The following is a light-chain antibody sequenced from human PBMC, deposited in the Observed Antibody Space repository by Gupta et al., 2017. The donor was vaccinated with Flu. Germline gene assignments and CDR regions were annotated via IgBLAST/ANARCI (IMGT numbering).Light chain of an antibody. J-gene: IGLJ2*01. CDR3: SSYTSGSTIVVA. CDR2: DVS. CDR1: TSDVGGYNS. Sequence: SALPQPASVSGSPGQSFTISCTGTTSDVGGYNSVSWYQQRPGTAPKLMIYDVSNRPSGISNRFSGSKSGNTASLTTSGLQAEDEADYYCSSYTSGSTIVVAFGGGTKLTVL. V-gene: IGLV2-14*01.